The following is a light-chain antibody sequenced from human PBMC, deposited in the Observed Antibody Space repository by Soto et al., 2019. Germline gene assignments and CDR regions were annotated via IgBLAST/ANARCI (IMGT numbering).Light chain of an antibody. CDR2: EVS. Sequence: QSALTQPPSVSGSPGQSVTIPCTATSSDVGSYNRVSWYQQPPGTPPKLMIYEVSHRPSGVPERFSGSKSGNTASLTISGLQAEDEADYYCSLYTSSSTVAFGGGTKLTVL. CDR1: SSDVGSYNR. V-gene: IGLV2-18*01. CDR3: SLYTSSSTVA. J-gene: IGLJ2*01.